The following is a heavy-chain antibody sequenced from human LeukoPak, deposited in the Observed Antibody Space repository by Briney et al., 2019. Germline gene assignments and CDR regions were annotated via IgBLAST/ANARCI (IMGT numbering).Heavy chain of an antibody. CDR2: INPYGGSA. D-gene: IGHD3-22*01. V-gene: IGHV1-46*01. J-gene: IGHJ2*01. Sequence: APVKVSCKASGYTLMNYYMHWVRQAPGQGLEWMGIINPYGGSASYAQKFQGRVTMTRDTSTSTVYMELSSLRSEDTAVYYCARDPRLSSGYSTGILWYFDLWGRGTLVTVSS. CDR3: ARDPRLSSGYSTGILWYFDL. CDR1: GYTLMNYY.